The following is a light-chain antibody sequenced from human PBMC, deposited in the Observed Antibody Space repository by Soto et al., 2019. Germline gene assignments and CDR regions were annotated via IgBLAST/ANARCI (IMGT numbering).Light chain of an antibody. CDR2: WAS. Sequence: DIVMTQSPDSLAVSLGERATINCNSSQSVLYSSNNKNYLAWYQHKPGQPPKLLIYWASTRESGVPDRFSGSGSGTDFTLTISSLQAEDVAVYYCQQYYSTLLTFGGGTKV. CDR1: QSVLYSSNNKNY. V-gene: IGKV4-1*01. J-gene: IGKJ4*01. CDR3: QQYYSTLLT.